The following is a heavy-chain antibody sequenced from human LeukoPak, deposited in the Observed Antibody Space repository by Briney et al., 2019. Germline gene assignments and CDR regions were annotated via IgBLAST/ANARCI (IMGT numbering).Heavy chain of an antibody. CDR3: ARDGRYCSSTSCYLRYFDY. J-gene: IGHJ4*02. V-gene: IGHV1-69*04. D-gene: IGHD2-2*01. Sequence: SVKVSCKASGGTFSSYAISWVRQAPGQGLEWMGRIIPILGIANYAQKFRGRVTITADKSTSTAYMELSSLRSEDTAVYYCARDGRYCSSTSCYLRYFDYWGQGTLVTVSS. CDR2: IIPILGIA. CDR1: GGTFSSYA.